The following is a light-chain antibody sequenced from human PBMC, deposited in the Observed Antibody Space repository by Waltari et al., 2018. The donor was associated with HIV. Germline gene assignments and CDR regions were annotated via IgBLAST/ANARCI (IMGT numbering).Light chain of an antibody. Sequence: DLIQSSSVSVSPGQPVTITCSGQILAVNIGRWFQKRPGQAPVLVIFKDSERPSKIPERFSGSRSGTTVTLTISGARMEDEGDYYCYSASDTRGVFGTGTQVTVL. CDR3: YSASDTRGV. J-gene: IGLJ1*01. CDR1: ILAVNI. CDR2: KDS. V-gene: IGLV3-27*01.